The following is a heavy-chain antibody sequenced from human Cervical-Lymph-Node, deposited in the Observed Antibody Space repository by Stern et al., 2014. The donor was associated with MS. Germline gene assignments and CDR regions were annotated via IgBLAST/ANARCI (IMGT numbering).Heavy chain of an antibody. V-gene: IGHV3-20*02. CDR2: INYNGGST. D-gene: IGHD2-8*02. CDR3: ARAFCTGGVCYSFPFYGMDV. Sequence: VQLVQSGGGVVRPGGSLRLSFAASGFIFDDYGMSWVPQVPGQGLVWVSAINYNGGSTEYAASVKGRFTISRDNAKKSLYLRMNSLRVEDTAVYHCARAFCTGGVCYSFPFYGMDVWGQGTTVTVSS. CDR1: GFIFDDYG. J-gene: IGHJ6*02.